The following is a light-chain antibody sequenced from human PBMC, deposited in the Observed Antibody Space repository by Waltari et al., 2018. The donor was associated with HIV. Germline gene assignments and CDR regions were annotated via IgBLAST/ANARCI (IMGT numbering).Light chain of an antibody. V-gene: IGLV3-25*03. CDR2: KDT. J-gene: IGLJ2*01. Sequence: SYELTQPPSVSVSPGQTAEITCSGDALATRSSYWPRQKTGQAPVMVIYKDTKRPSGIPERFSGSTSGTKVTLTISGVRAEDEADYYCQSVDDGGTHVVFGGGTKLTVL. CDR1: ALATRS. CDR3: QSVDDGGTHVV.